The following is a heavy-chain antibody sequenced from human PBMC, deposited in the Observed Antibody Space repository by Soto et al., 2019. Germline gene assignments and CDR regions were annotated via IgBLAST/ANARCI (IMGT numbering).Heavy chain of an antibody. J-gene: IGHJ5*02. V-gene: IGHV4-59*01. CDR3: ARDPGIGSGHLHCFDR. Sequence: SETLSLTCTVSGGSISSYYWSWIRQPPGKGLEWIGHIDNSGSTNYNPSLKSRVTISVDTSKRQFSLNLTSVTAADTALYYCARDPGIGSGHLHCFDRWGQGTLVTVSS. CDR1: GGSISSYY. D-gene: IGHD3-3*01. CDR2: IDNSGST.